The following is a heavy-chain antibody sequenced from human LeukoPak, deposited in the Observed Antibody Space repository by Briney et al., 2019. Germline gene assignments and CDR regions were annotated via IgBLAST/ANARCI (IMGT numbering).Heavy chain of an antibody. D-gene: IGHD3-22*01. CDR2: IRYDGSNK. V-gene: IGHV3-30*02. Sequence: GGSLRLSCAASGFTFSSYGMHWVRQAPGKGLEWVAFIRYDGSNKYYADSVKGRFTISRDNSKNTLYLQMNSLRAEDTAVYYCAKDGGGYYPSYYYYMDVWGKGTTVTVSS. CDR3: AKDGGGYYPSYYYYMDV. J-gene: IGHJ6*03. CDR1: GFTFSSYG.